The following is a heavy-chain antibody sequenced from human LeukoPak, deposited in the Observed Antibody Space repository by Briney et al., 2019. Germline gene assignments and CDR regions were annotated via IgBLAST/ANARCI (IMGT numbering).Heavy chain of an antibody. CDR3: ARHANAYSSSWFDY. Sequence: SETLSLTCTVSGDSISSSYWNWIRQPPGKGLEWIGYFYYSGSTNYNPSLKSRVTISVDTSRNQFSLKLSSVTAADTAVYYCARHANAYSSSWFDYWGQGTLVTVSS. J-gene: IGHJ4*02. CDR2: FYYSGST. CDR1: GDSISSSY. V-gene: IGHV4-59*08. D-gene: IGHD6-13*01.